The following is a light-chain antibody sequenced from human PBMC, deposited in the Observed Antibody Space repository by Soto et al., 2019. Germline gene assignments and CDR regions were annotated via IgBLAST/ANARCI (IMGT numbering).Light chain of an antibody. J-gene: IGLJ1*01. CDR1: SSDVGACNF. Sequence: QSALTQPPSASGSPGQSVTISCTGTSSDVGACNFVSWYQQHPGKAPKLMIYEVSKRPSGVPDRFSGSKSGNTASLTVSGLQAEDEDDYYCTPYAGSSYVFGTGTKVTVL. CDR2: EVS. V-gene: IGLV2-8*01. CDR3: TPYAGSSYV.